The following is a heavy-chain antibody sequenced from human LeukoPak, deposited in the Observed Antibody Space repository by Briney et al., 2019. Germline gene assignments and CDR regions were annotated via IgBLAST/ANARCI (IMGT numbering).Heavy chain of an antibody. V-gene: IGHV1-8*01. CDR2: MKSNNGHT. CDR1: GYTFTSFD. Sequence: ASVKVSCKASGYTFTSFDFNWVRQATGQGLEWMGWMKSNNGHTGYAQKFQGRVTMTRNTSISTAYMELSSLRSEDTAVYYCARGGYYYDSSGYYDYWGQGTLVTVSS. J-gene: IGHJ4*02. CDR3: ARGGYYYDSSGYYDY. D-gene: IGHD3-22*01.